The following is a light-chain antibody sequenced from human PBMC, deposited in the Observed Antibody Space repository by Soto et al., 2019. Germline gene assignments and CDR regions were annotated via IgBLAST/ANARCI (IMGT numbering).Light chain of an antibody. CDR1: GTDY. Sequence: QSALTQPASVSGSPGQSISISCSGSGTDYVSWYQHLPGKAPRLILYEVTSRPSGVSHRFSGSKSGNTASLTISGLQTEDESHYYCPSFTSRTSPIFFGGGTKVTVL. CDR2: EVT. V-gene: IGLV2-14*01. CDR3: PSFTSRTSPIF. J-gene: IGLJ2*01.